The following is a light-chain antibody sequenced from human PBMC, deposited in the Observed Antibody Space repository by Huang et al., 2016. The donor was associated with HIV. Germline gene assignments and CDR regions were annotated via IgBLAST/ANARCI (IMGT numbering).Light chain of an antibody. Sequence: EIVLTQSPGTLSLSPGERATLSCRASQNLSSSYLAWYQQKPGQAPRLLIYGASSRATGIPDRFSGSGSGTHFTLTISRLEPEDFAVYYCQQYGSSLLLTFGGGTKVEIK. CDR2: GAS. CDR3: QQYGSSLLLT. J-gene: IGKJ4*01. V-gene: IGKV3-20*01. CDR1: QNLSSSY.